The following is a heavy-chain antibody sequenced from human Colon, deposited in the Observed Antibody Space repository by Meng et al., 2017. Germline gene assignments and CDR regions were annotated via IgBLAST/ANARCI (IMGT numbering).Heavy chain of an antibody. Sequence: GESLKISCAGSGFTFSSYSMSWVRQAPGKGLEWVSSINSASVYIYYADSVKGRFTIHRDNAKNSLYLQMNSLRAEDTAVYYCARDARGLDYSRTGYQSDYWGQGTLVTVSS. J-gene: IGHJ4*02. V-gene: IGHV3-21*01. CDR2: INSASVYI. D-gene: IGHD3/OR15-3a*01. CDR1: GFTFSSYS. CDR3: ARDARGLDYSRTGYQSDY.